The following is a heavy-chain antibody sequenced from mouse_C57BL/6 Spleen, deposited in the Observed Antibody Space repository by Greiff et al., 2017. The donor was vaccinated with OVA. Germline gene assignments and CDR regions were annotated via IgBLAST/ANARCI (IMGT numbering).Heavy chain of an antibody. D-gene: IGHD1-1*01. CDR3: TRPYYYGSSYGFGY. Sequence: QVQLKESGAELVRPGASVTLSCKASGYTFTDYEMHWVKQTPVHGLEWIGAIDPETGGTAYNQKFKGKAILTADKSSSTAYMELRSLTSEDSAVYYCTRPYYYGSSYGFGYWGQGTLVTVSA. J-gene: IGHJ3*01. CDR1: GYTFTDYE. V-gene: IGHV1-15*01. CDR2: IDPETGGT.